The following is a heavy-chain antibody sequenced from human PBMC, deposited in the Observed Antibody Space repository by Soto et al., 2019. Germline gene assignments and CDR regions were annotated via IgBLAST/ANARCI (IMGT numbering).Heavy chain of an antibody. CDR1: GFTFSSYS. Sequence: VGSLRLSCAASGFTFSSYSMHWVRQAPGKGLEWVSYISSSGSTIYYADSVKGRFTISRDSSKNTVSLEMTSLRAEDTAVYYCAKGGRQWLVTSDFNYWGQGALVTVSS. J-gene: IGHJ4*02. D-gene: IGHD6-19*01. CDR2: ISSSGSTI. V-gene: IGHV3-48*01. CDR3: AKGGRQWLVTSDFNY.